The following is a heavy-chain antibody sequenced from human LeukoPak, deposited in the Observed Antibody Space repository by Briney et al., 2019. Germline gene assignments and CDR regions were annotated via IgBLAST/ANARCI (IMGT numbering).Heavy chain of an antibody. D-gene: IGHD3-10*01. J-gene: IGHJ6*02. CDR1: GFTFDDYA. V-gene: IGHV3-9*01. Sequence: GGSLRLSCAASGFTFDDYAMHWVRQAPGKGLEWVSGISWNSGSIGYADSVKGRFTISGDNAKNSLYLQMNSLRAEDTALYYCAKDIGYYGSGSYYNDPYYYYGMDVWGQGTTVTVSS. CDR3: AKDIGYYGSGSYYNDPYYYYGMDV. CDR2: ISWNSGSI.